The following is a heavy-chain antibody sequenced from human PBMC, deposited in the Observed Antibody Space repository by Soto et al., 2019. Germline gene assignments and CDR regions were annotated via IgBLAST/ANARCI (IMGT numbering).Heavy chain of an antibody. D-gene: IGHD6-13*01. CDR1: GGSISSGGYY. CDR3: ARGGIAAAAPPDY. V-gene: IGHV4-31*03. Sequence: QVQLQESGPGLVKPSQTLSLTCTVSGGSISSGGYYWSWIRQHPGKGLEWIGYIYYSGSTYYNPSLKSRVTISVDTCKNQFSLKLSSVTAADTAVYYCARGGIAAAAPPDYWGQGTLVTVSS. J-gene: IGHJ4*02. CDR2: IYYSGST.